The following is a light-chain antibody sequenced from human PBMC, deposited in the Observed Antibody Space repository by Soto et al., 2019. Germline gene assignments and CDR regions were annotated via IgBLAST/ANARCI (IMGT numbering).Light chain of an antibody. CDR2: TNS. Sequence: QSVLTQPPSVSGAPGQRVAISCAGSSSNIGAGYDVNWYQQLPGTAPKLLIYTNSNRPSGVPDRISGSKSGTSASRAITGLQAEDEAEYYCQSYDSSLSGSLFGGGTKLTVL. CDR1: SSNIGAGYD. V-gene: IGLV1-40*01. CDR3: QSYDSSLSGSL. J-gene: IGLJ2*01.